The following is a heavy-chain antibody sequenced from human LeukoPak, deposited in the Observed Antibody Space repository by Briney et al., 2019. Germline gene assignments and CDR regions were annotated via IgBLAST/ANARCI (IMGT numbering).Heavy chain of an antibody. CDR2: ISSSSSYI. Sequence: GGSLRLSCAASGFTFSSYSMNWVRQAPGKGLEWVSSISSSSSYIYYADSVKGRFTISRDNAKNSLYLQMNSLRAEDTALYHCARDNKHDAFDIWGQGTMVTVSS. CDR1: GFTFSSYS. J-gene: IGHJ3*02. CDR3: ARDNKHDAFDI. V-gene: IGHV3-21*04. D-gene: IGHD2/OR15-2a*01.